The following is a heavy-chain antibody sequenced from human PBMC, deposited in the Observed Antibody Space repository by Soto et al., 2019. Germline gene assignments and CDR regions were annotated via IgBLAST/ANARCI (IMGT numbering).Heavy chain of an antibody. CDR2: IIPIFGTA. CDR1: GGTFSSYA. Sequence: QVQLVQSGAEVQKPGSSVKVSCKASGGTFSSYAISWVRQAPGQGLEWMGGIIPIFGTANYAQKFQGRVTITADESTSTAYMELSSLRSEETAVYYCARGSPNYYDSSGYYGYFQHWGQGTLVTVSS. D-gene: IGHD3-22*01. CDR3: ARGSPNYYDSSGYYGYFQH. V-gene: IGHV1-69*01. J-gene: IGHJ1*01.